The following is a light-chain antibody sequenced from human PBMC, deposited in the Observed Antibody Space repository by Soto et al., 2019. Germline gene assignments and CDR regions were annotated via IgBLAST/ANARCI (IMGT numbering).Light chain of an antibody. Sequence: EIVMAQSPATLSVSPGERATLSCRASQSVSSNLAWYQQKPGQAPRLLIYGASTRATGIPARFSGSGSGTEFTLTISSLQSEDFADYNCQQYNNWPPTWTFGQGTKVDIK. CDR1: QSVSSN. J-gene: IGKJ1*01. CDR2: GAS. CDR3: QQYNNWPPTWT. V-gene: IGKV3-15*01.